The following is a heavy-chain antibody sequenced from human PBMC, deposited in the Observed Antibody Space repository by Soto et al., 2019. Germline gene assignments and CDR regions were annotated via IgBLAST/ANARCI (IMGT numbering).Heavy chain of an antibody. CDR1: GFTFGSYS. J-gene: IGHJ4*02. Sequence: EVQLVESGGGLVKPGESLRLSCAASGFTFGSYSMNWVRQAPGKGLEWVSSISSGNGYIYYADPVKGRFTISRDNAKNSLYLQMNSLRAEDTAVYYCARGPPTIAATGPHAFDYWGQGTLVSVSS. V-gene: IGHV3-21*01. D-gene: IGHD6-13*01. CDR2: ISSGNGYI. CDR3: ARGPPTIAATGPHAFDY.